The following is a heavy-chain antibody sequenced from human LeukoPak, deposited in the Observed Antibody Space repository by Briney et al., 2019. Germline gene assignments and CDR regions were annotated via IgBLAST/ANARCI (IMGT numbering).Heavy chain of an antibody. D-gene: IGHD1-1*01. CDR1: GFTFSKYG. J-gene: IGHJ4*02. Sequence: GGSLRLACAASGFTFSKYGMNWVRQAPGKGLEWVSSISANGGVTYYADSLGGRFTVSRDNAKNTLYLQVHSLRADDTAVYYCAKDPYDNWYGDYFDYWGQGTLVTVSS. CDR2: ISANGGVT. V-gene: IGHV3-23*01. CDR3: AKDPYDNWYGDYFDY.